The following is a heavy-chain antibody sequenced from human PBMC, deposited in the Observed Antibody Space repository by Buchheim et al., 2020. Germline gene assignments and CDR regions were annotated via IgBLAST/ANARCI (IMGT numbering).Heavy chain of an antibody. Sequence: QVQLVESGGGVVQPGRSLRLSCAASGFTFSSYAMHWVRQAPGKGLEWVAVISYDGSNKYYADSVKGRFTISRDNSKNKLSLQMNSLRAEDTAVYYCARGIRGYSYVILDYYYGMDVWGQGTT. CDR1: GFTFSSYA. CDR2: ISYDGSNK. V-gene: IGHV3-30*04. D-gene: IGHD5-18*01. J-gene: IGHJ6*02. CDR3: ARGIRGYSYVILDYYYGMDV.